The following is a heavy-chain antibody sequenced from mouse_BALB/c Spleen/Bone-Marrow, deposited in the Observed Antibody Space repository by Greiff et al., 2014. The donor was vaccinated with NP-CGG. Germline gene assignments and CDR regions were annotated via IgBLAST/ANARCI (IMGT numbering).Heavy chain of an antibody. V-gene: IGHV14-3*02. CDR3: SSDCYGSSWGFAY. J-gene: IGHJ3*01. CDR2: IDPANGNT. D-gene: IGHD1-1*01. Sequence: VQLKESGAELVKPGASVKLSCTASGFNIKDTYMHWVKQRPEQGLEWIGRIDPANGNTKYDPKFQGKATITADTSSNTAYLQLNSLTSEDAAVYYCSSDCYGSSWGFAYWGQGTLVTVSA. CDR1: GFNIKDTY.